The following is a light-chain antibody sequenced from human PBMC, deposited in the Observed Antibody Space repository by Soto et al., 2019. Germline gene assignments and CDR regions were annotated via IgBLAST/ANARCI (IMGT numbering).Light chain of an antibody. CDR3: SSYRSSSTYV. J-gene: IGLJ1*01. V-gene: IGLV2-18*02. CDR1: SSDVGSYNR. Sequence: QSVLTQPPSVSGSPGQSVTISCTGTSSDVGSYNRVSWYQQTPGTAPKLTIYEVNNRPSGVPDRFSGSKSGNTASLTISGLQAEDEADYYCSSYRSSSTYVFGTGTKVTVL. CDR2: EVN.